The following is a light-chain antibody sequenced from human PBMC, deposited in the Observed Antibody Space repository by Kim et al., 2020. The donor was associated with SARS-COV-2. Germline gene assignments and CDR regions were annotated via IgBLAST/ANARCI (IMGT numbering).Light chain of an antibody. CDR2: QHT. CDR3: QAWDSSTAV. Sequence: SVSPGQTASITCSGRKLGDKYAYWYQKKPGQSPVLVIYQHTKRPSGISQRFSGSSSGNTATLTISRAQTMDEADYYCQAWDSSTAVFGGGTKVTVL. V-gene: IGLV3-1*01. J-gene: IGLJ3*02. CDR1: KLGDKY.